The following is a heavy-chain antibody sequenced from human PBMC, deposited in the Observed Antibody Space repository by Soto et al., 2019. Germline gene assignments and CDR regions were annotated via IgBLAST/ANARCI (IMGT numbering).Heavy chain of an antibody. Sequence: QVQLVQSGAEVKKPGSSVKVSCKASGGTFSSYTISWVRQAPGQGLEWMGRIIPSLGIAKYAQKFQGRVTITGDKFTRTAFLELSRLRSEGTAVYYCTSLRVADVAFDRCGQGTMVNVSS. CDR1: GGTFSSYT. V-gene: IGHV1-69*02. CDR3: TSLRVADVAFDR. CDR2: IIPSLGIA. J-gene: IGHJ3*02. D-gene: IGHD6-19*01.